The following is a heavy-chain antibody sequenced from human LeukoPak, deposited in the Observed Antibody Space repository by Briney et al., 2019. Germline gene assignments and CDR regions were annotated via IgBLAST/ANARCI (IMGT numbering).Heavy chain of an antibody. Sequence: PGGSLRLSCAASGFTFSSYGMHWVRQAPGKGLEWVAFIRYDGSNKYYADSVKGRFTISRDNSKNTLYLQMNSLRAEDTAVYYCANGFLEWLLFGGRGDNFDYWGQGTLVTVSS. V-gene: IGHV3-30*02. CDR3: ANGFLEWLLFGGRGDNFDY. J-gene: IGHJ4*02. CDR2: IRYDGSNK. CDR1: GFTFSSYG. D-gene: IGHD3-3*01.